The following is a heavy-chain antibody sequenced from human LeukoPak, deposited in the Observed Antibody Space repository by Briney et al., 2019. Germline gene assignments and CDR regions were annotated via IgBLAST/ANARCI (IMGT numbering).Heavy chain of an antibody. J-gene: IGHJ5*02. CDR3: ARHERYSSSWYNWFDP. Sequence: PSETLSPTCTVSGGSISSYYWSWIRQPPGKGLEWIGYIYYSGSTNYNPSLKSRVTISVDTSKNQFSLKLSSVTAADTAVYYCARHERYSSSWYNWFDPWGQGTLVTVSS. CDR1: GGSISSYY. V-gene: IGHV4-59*08. CDR2: IYYSGST. D-gene: IGHD6-13*01.